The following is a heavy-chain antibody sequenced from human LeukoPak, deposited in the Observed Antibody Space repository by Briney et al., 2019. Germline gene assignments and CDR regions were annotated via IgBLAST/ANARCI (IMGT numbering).Heavy chain of an antibody. CDR3: ARAKGIVEATTFRELHGRFDP. V-gene: IGHV1-2*02. CDR1: GYTFTGYY. CDR2: INPNSGGT. Sequence: ASVKVSCKASGYTFTGYYMHWVRQAPGQGLEWMGWINPNSGGTNYAQKFQGRVTMTRDTSISTAYMELSRLRSDDTAVYYCARAKGIVEATTFRELHGRFDPWGQGTLVTVSS. D-gene: IGHD1-26*01. J-gene: IGHJ5*02.